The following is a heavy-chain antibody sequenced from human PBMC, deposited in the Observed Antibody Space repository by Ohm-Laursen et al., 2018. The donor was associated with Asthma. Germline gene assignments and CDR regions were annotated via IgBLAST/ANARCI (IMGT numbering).Heavy chain of an antibody. J-gene: IGHJ6*02. V-gene: IGHV3-48*01. D-gene: IGHD1-26*01. CDR1: GFPFSLYA. CDR2: ISSDITTI. Sequence: SLRLSCAASGFPFSLYAMDWVRQAPGKGPEWLSYISSDITTIYYADSVKGRFTISRDNAKNSLYLQMSNLRAEDTAVYYCAREWGGMDVWGPGTTVTVSS. CDR3: AREWGGMDV.